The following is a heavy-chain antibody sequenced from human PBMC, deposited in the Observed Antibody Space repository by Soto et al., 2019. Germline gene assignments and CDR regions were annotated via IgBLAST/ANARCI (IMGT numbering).Heavy chain of an antibody. D-gene: IGHD4-17*01. V-gene: IGHV1-69*06. CDR1: GGTFSNYA. CDR3: ARDRSAVTNFRSVVEGAFDV. J-gene: IGHJ3*01. Sequence: QVQLVQSGPEVKKPGSSVKGSCKTSGGTFSNYAISWVRQAPGQGLEWMGGIIPIFDTANYAQKFQGRATITADTSTTTAYMELNSLRSEDTAMYYCARDRSAVTNFRSVVEGAFDVLGQGPVVTVSS. CDR2: IIPIFDTA.